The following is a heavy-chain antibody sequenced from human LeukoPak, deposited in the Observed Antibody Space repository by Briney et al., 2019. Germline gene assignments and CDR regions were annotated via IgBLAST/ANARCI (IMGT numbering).Heavy chain of an antibody. CDR1: GYTFTSYG. V-gene: IGHV1-18*01. Sequence: ASVKVSCKASGYTFTSYGISWVRQAPGQGREWMGWISAYNGNTNYAQKLQGRVTMTTDTSTSTAYMELRSLRSDDTAVYYCARVHVLGSVPADDDYWGQGTLVTVSS. CDR3: ARVHVLGSVPADDDY. D-gene: IGHD1-1*01. J-gene: IGHJ4*02. CDR2: ISAYNGNT.